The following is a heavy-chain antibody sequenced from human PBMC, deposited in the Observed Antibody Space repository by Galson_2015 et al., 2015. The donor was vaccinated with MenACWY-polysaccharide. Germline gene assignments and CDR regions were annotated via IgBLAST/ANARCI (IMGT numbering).Heavy chain of an antibody. CDR2: IIPIFGTA. Sequence: SVKVSCKASGGTFSSYAISWVRQAPGQGLEWMGGIIPIFGTANYAQKFQGRVTITADESTSTAYMELSSLRSEDTAVYYCARTRTGKTGYCSSTSCKPTKDDYYYYMDVWGKGTTVTVSS. CDR1: GGTFSSYA. V-gene: IGHV1-69*13. D-gene: IGHD2-2*01. CDR3: ARTRTGKTGYCSSTSCKPTKDDYYYYMDV. J-gene: IGHJ6*03.